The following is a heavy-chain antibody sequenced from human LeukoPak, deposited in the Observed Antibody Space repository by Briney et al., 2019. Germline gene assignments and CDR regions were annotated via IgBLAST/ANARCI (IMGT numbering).Heavy chain of an antibody. CDR3: AKDPQQGYYGSGSYYQDS. J-gene: IGHJ4*02. CDR2: ISGSGGST. CDR1: GFTFSSYN. Sequence: GGSLRLSCAASGFTFSSYNMNWVRQAPGKGLEWVSAISGSGGSTYYADSVKGRFTISRDNSKNTLYLQMNSLRAEDSAVYYCAKDPQQGYYGSGSYYQDSWGQGTLVTVSS. D-gene: IGHD3-10*01. V-gene: IGHV3-23*01.